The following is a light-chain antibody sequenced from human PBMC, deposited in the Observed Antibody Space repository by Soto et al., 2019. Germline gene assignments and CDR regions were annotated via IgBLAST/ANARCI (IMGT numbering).Light chain of an antibody. CDR1: QDISSR. CDR2: AAS. CDR3: QQSYSPPWT. J-gene: IGKJ1*01. V-gene: IGKV1-12*01. Sequence: DIQMTQSPSSVSASVGGRVTITCRASQDISSRLAWYQQKPGKAPNLLIFAASSFQSGVPSRFSGSGSGTDFTLTINSLQREDFAIYYCQQSYSPPWTFGQGTKVDIK.